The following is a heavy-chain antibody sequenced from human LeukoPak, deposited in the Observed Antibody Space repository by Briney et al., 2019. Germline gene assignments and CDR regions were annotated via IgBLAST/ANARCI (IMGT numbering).Heavy chain of an antibody. Sequence: SETLSLTCTVSGGSISSYYWSWIRQPPGKGLEWIGYISYSGSTNYNPSLKSRVTISVDTSKNHFSLKLSSVTAADTAVYYCARSGGYGSSRTLCGQGPLAPVSA. V-gene: IGHV4-59*01. CDR3: ARSGGYGSSRTL. J-gene: IGHJ4*02. CDR2: ISYSGST. CDR1: GGSISSYY. D-gene: IGHD6-13*01.